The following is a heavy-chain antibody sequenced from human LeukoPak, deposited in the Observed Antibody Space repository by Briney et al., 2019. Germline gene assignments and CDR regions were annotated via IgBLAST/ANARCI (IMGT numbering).Heavy chain of an antibody. CDR1: GFTFSSYS. CDR2: ISSSSSYI. J-gene: IGHJ3*02. V-gene: IGHV3-21*01. CDR3: ARGGKLRAFDI. D-gene: IGHD1-26*01. Sequence: GGSLRLSCAASGFTFSSYSMTWVRQAPGKGLEWVSSISSSSSYIYYADSVKGRFTISRDNAKNSLYLQMNSLRAEDTAVCYCARGGKLRAFDIWGQGTMVTVSS.